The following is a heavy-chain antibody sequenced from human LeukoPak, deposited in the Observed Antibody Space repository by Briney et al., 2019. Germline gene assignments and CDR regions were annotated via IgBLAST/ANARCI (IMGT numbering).Heavy chain of an antibody. CDR1: DGSISSYY. CDR2: IYYSGST. CDR3: ASIAAAGNYYYYYYMDV. V-gene: IGHV4-59*01. Sequence: PSETLSLTCTVSDGSISSYYWSWIRQPPGKGLEWIGYIYYSGSTNYNPSLKSRVTISVDTSKNQFSLKLSSATAADTAVYYCASIAAAGNYYYYYYMDVWGKGTTVTVSS. D-gene: IGHD6-13*01. J-gene: IGHJ6*03.